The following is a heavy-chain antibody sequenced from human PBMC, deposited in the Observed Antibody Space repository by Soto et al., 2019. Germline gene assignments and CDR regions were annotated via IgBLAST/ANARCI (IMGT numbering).Heavy chain of an antibody. V-gene: IGHV1-69*01. CDR2: VIPVFGTA. J-gene: IGHJ4*02. CDR3: ARGRVTTYLAEFDY. Sequence: QVQLVQSGAEVEKPGSSVKLSCKVSGGTFISYAISWVRQAPGRGFEWMGGVIPVFGTANYTQQLQGRVTIPAAPSTSTAYVELSSLRSEATAFYSCARGRVTTYLAEFDYGGQGTLVPVSP. D-gene: IGHD4-17*01. CDR1: GGTFISYA.